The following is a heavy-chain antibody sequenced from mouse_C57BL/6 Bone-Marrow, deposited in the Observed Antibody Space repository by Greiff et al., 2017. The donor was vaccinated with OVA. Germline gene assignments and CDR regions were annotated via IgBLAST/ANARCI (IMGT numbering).Heavy chain of an antibody. J-gene: IGHJ2*01. CDR3: AREGYYGKGPDY. CDR1: GYSFTGGYF. Sequence: DVKLVESGPGLVKPSQSLSLTCSVTGYSFTGGYFWNWIRQFPGNLLEWMGYISYDGSNNYNPSLKNRISITRDTSKNQFILKLNSVTTEDTATYYCAREGYYGKGPDYWGQGTTLTVSS. D-gene: IGHD2-1*01. V-gene: IGHV3-6*01. CDR2: ISYDGSN.